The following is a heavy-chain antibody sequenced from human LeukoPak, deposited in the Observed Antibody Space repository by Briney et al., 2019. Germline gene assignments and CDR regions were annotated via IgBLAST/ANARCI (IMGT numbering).Heavy chain of an antibody. V-gene: IGHV3-21*01. Sequence: GGSLRLSCAASGFTFSSYSMNWVRQAPGKGLEWVSSISSSSSYIYYADSVKGRFTISRDNARKSLYLQMNSLRAEDTAVYYCARDLTNLGGGYAFDIWGQGTMVTVSS. CDR3: ARDLTNLGGGYAFDI. CDR1: GFTFSSYS. J-gene: IGHJ3*02. D-gene: IGHD2-8*01. CDR2: ISSSSSYI.